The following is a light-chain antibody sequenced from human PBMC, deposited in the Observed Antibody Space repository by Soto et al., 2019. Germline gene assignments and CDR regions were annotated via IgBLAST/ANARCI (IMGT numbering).Light chain of an antibody. CDR3: HQYDASPPWT. CDR2: DTS. CDR1: QIVSSSH. Sequence: EIVLTQSPGTLSLSPGERATLSCRASQIVSSSHLAWYQQKPGQAPRLLIYDTSNRATGIPDRFSGSGSATDFTLTISRLEPEDFAMYYCHQYDASPPWTFGQGTKVEIK. J-gene: IGKJ1*01. V-gene: IGKV3-20*01.